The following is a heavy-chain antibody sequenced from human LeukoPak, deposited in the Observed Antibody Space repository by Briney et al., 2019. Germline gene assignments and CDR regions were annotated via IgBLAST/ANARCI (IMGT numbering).Heavy chain of an antibody. CDR2: ISYDGSNK. Sequence: PGGSLRLSCAASGFTFSSYGMHWVRQAPGKGLEWVAVISYDGSNKYYADSVKGRFTISRDNSKNTLYLQMNSLRAEDTAVYYCAKVGATWPYYYYGMDVWGQGTTVTVSS. V-gene: IGHV3-30*18. CDR3: AKVGATWPYYYYGMDV. D-gene: IGHD1-26*01. J-gene: IGHJ6*02. CDR1: GFTFSSYG.